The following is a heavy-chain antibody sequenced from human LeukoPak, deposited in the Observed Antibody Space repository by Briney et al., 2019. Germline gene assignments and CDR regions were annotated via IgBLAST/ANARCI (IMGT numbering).Heavy chain of an antibody. J-gene: IGHJ4*02. V-gene: IGHV4-39*01. D-gene: IGHD2-21*02. Sequence: SETLSLTCTVSGGSIISSSYYWGWIRQPPGKGLEWIGSIYYSGITSYNPTLKSRVTISVDTSKNQFSLKLRSVTAADTAVYYCARLGVSPGQLIAYCGGDCYSIPDYWGQGTLVTVSS. CDR2: IYYSGIT. CDR1: GGSIISSSYY. CDR3: ARLGVSPGQLIAYCGGDCYSIPDY.